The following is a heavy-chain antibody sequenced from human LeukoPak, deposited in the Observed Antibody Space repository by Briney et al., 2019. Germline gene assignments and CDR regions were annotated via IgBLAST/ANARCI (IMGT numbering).Heavy chain of an antibody. CDR3: ARDKEGSGNFDY. CDR2: INWNGGST. J-gene: IGHJ4*02. Sequence: GGSLRLSCAASGFTFDDYGMSWVRQAPGKGLQWVAGINWNGGSTGYADSVKGRFTISRDNAKNSLYLQMNSLRAEDTALYYCARDKEGSGNFDYWGQGTLVTVSS. CDR1: GFTFDDYG. V-gene: IGHV3-20*04. D-gene: IGHD3-10*01.